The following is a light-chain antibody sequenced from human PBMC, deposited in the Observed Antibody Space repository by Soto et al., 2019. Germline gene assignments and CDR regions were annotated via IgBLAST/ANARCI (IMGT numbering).Light chain of an antibody. Sequence: EIVLTQSPATLSLSPGERATLSCRASQNVNTYLAWYQQKPGQAPRLLIYDASNSATGIPARFSGSGSGTDFTLTISSLEPEDFAVYYCQQRTNWPPMYTFGQGTKLEIK. CDR1: QNVNTY. CDR3: QQRTNWPPMYT. CDR2: DAS. V-gene: IGKV3-11*01. J-gene: IGKJ2*01.